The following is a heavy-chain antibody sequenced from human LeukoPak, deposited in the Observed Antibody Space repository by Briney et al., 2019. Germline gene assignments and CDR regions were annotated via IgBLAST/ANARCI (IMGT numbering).Heavy chain of an antibody. CDR3: AREYCSGGSCYFSLDY. Sequence: PGGSLRLSCAASGFTFITYWMTWVRQAPGKELEWVANIKQDGSEKYYVDSVKGRFIISRDNAKNSLYLQMNSLRAEDTAVYYCAREYCSGGSCYFSLDYWGQGTLVTVSS. CDR1: GFTFITYW. V-gene: IGHV3-7*01. D-gene: IGHD2-15*01. J-gene: IGHJ4*02. CDR2: IKQDGSEK.